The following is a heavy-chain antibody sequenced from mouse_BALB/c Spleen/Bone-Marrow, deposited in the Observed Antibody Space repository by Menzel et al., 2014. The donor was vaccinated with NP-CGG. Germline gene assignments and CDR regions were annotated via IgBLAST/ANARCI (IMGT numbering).Heavy chain of an antibody. CDR1: GFAFSSYD. V-gene: IGHV5-9*02. CDR2: FSSGDNYT. D-gene: IGHD4-1*01. CDR3: ARQGTGTGYFDY. Sequence: EVQRVESGGGLVKPGGSLKLSCAASGFAFSSYDMSRVRQTPEKRLEWVATFSSGDNYTYYPDSVKGRFTLSRDNARNTLYLQMTSLRSEDTAFYYCARQGTGTGYFDYWGQGTTLTVPS. J-gene: IGHJ2*01.